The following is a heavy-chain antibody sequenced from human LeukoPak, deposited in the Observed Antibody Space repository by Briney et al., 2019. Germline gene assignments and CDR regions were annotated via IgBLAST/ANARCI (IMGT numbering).Heavy chain of an antibody. CDR3: ARERDGYNVNYFDH. D-gene: IGHD5-24*01. CDR2: IYYSGST. J-gene: IGHJ4*02. V-gene: IGHV4-59*01. CDR1: GGSISSYY. Sequence: SETLSLTCTVSGGSISSYYWSWIRQPPGKGLEWIGYIYYSGSTNYNPSLKSRVTISVDTSKNQFSLKLSSVTAADTAVYYCARERDGYNVNYFDHWGQGTLVTVSS.